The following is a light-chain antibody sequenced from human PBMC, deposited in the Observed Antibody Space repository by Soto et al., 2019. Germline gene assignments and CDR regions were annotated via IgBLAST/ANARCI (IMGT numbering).Light chain of an antibody. Sequence: EIVMTQSPATLSVSPGERATLSCRASESVSSNLAWYQQKPGQAPRLLIYGASTRATNIPARFSGSGSGTEFTLTISSLQSVDFGVYYCQQYNNWPPWTFGQGTKVEMK. J-gene: IGKJ1*01. CDR3: QQYNNWPPWT. CDR1: ESVSSN. V-gene: IGKV3-15*01. CDR2: GAS.